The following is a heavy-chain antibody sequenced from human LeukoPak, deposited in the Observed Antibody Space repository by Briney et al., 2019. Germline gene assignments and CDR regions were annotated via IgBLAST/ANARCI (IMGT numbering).Heavy chain of an antibody. J-gene: IGHJ5*02. CDR2: ISYDGSNK. Sequence: GGSLRLSCAASGFTFSSYGMHWVRQAPGKGLEWVAVISYDGSNKYYADSVKGRFTISRDNSKNTLYLQMNSLRAEDTAVYYCAKDLHSSSWYVGPPFDPWAREPWSPSPQ. D-gene: IGHD6-13*01. CDR1: GFTFSSYG. V-gene: IGHV3-30*18. CDR3: AKDLHSSSWYVGPPFDP.